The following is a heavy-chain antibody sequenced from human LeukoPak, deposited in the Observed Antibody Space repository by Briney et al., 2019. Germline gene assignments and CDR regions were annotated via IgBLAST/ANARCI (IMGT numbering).Heavy chain of an antibody. CDR3: ARGHVTVSAHDDAFDI. Sequence: GTSLRLSCAASGFTFISYAIHWVRQAPGKGLEWVAVISFHGTDTFYADSVKGRFTISRDNSKNTLYLQMSSLRAEDTAVYYCARGHVTVSAHDDAFDIWGQGTMVTVSS. D-gene: IGHD5/OR15-5a*01. CDR1: GFTFISYA. V-gene: IGHV3-30*04. CDR2: ISFHGTDT. J-gene: IGHJ3*02.